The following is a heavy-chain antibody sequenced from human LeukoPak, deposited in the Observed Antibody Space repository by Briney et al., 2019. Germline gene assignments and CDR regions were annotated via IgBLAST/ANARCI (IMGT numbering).Heavy chain of an antibody. D-gene: IGHD5-12*01. CDR3: ARGSGYDFRAFDI. Sequence: ASVKVSCKASGYTFIGYYLHWLRQAPGQGPEWMGWINPNSGGTNYSEEFQGRVTMTRDTSISTAYMELSRLRSDDTAVYYCARGSGYDFRAFDIWGQGTMVTVSS. CDR1: GYTFIGYY. V-gene: IGHV1-2*02. CDR2: INPNSGGT. J-gene: IGHJ3*02.